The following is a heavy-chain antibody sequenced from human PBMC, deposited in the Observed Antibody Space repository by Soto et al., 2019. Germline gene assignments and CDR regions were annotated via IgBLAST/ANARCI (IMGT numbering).Heavy chain of an antibody. CDR1: GFTFTSSA. J-gene: IGHJ6*02. CDR3: ARESTLSPPYCYYYYGMDV. V-gene: IGHV1-58*02. Sequence: SVKVSCKASGFTFTSSAMQWVRQARGQRLEWIGWIVVGNGNTNYAQKLQGRVTMTTDTSTSTAYMELRSLRSDDTAVYYCARESTLSPPYCYYYYGMDVRGQGTTVPVSS. D-gene: IGHD3-10*01. CDR2: IVVGNGNT.